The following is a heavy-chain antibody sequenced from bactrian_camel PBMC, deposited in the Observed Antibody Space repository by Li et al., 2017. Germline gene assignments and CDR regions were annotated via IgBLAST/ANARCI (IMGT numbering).Heavy chain of an antibody. V-gene: IGHV3S40*01. Sequence: DVQLVESGGGSVQAGESLKLSCTIPGFTSDRCDMHWSRVTTGGQREWVASISADGAETYSDSVKGRFAISQDNAKNTVYLQMNSLKPEDTAMYYCAATARAITVVSACRNEEYNNWGQGTQVTVS. CDR1: GFTSDRCD. J-gene: IGHJ4*01. CDR2: ISADGAET. CDR3: AATARAITVVSACRNEEYNN. D-gene: IGHD1*01.